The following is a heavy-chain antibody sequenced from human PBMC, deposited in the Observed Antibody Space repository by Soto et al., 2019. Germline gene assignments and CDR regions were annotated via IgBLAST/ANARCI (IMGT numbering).Heavy chain of an antibody. D-gene: IGHD6-6*01. V-gene: IGHV4-34*01. CDR1: GGSFSGYY. CDR3: ARRAWAYSSSSKYYFDY. J-gene: IGHJ4*02. Sequence: SETLSLTCAVYGGSFSGYYWSWIRQPPGKGLEWIGEINHSGSTNYNPCLKSRVTISVDTSKNQCSLKLSSVTAADTAVYYCARRAWAYSSSSKYYFDYWGQGTLVTVSS. CDR2: INHSGST.